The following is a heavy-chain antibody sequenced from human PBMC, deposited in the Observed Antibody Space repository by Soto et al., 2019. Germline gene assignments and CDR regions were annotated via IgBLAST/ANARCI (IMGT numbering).Heavy chain of an antibody. CDR3: TTVLYGWLPQEYYYYGMDV. CDR2: IKSKTDGGTT. CDR1: GFTFSNAW. V-gene: IGHV3-15*07. J-gene: IGHJ6*02. D-gene: IGHD6-19*01. Sequence: GGSLRLSCAASGFTFSNAWMNWVRQAPGKGLEWVGRIKSKTDGGTTDYAAPVKGRFTISRDDSKNTLYLQMTSLKTEDTAVYYCTTVLYGWLPQEYYYYGMDVWGQGTTVTVSS.